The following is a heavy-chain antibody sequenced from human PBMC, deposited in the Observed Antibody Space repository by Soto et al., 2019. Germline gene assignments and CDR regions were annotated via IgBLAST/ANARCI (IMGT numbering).Heavy chain of an antibody. D-gene: IGHD1-7*01. CDR3: ARDLAGNTTPYFDH. CDR2: IYNDGSRT. J-gene: IGHJ4*02. V-gene: IGHV3-74*01. CDR1: GFAFSSYW. Sequence: GGSLRLSCAASGFAFSSYWMHWVRQTPGKGPVWVSRIYNDGSRTGYADSVKGRFTISRDNAKNTLYLQMSSLTVAATAVYACARDLAGNTTPYFDHWGQGTLVTVSS.